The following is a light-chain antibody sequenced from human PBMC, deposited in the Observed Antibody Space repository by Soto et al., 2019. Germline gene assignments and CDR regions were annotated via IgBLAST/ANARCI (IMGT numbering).Light chain of an antibody. CDR1: SSNIGNNY. CDR3: SSYAGSNFYV. Sequence: QSALTQPPAVSAAPGQKVTISCSGSSSNIGNNYVSWYQQLPGTAPKLLIYSNNQRPSGVPDRFSGSKSGNTASLTVSGLQAEDEADYYCSSYAGSNFYVFGTGTKVTVL. CDR2: SNN. V-gene: IGLV1-51*02. J-gene: IGLJ1*01.